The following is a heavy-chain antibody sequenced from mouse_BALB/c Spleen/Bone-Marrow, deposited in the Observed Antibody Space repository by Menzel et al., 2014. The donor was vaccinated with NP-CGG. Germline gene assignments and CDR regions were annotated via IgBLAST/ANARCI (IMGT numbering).Heavy chain of an antibody. J-gene: IGHJ3*01. Sequence: QVQLKQSGPELVRPGVSVKISCKGSGYTFTDYAMHWVKQSHAKSLEWIGVISTYSGNTNYNQKFKGKATMTVDKFSSTAYMELARLTSEDSAIYYCASPIYYGNYEGFAYWGQGTLVAVSA. CDR3: ASPIYYGNYEGFAY. V-gene: IGHV1-67*01. CDR1: GYTFTDYA. CDR2: ISTYSGNT. D-gene: IGHD2-1*01.